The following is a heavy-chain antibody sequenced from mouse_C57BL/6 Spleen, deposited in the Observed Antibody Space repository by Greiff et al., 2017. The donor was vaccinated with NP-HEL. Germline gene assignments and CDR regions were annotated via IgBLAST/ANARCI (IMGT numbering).Heavy chain of an antibody. V-gene: IGHV8-12*01. CDR2: IYWDDDK. J-gene: IGHJ1*03. D-gene: IGHD1-1*01. CDR1: GFSLSTSGMG. CDR3: ARSQPSYYYGSLYWYFDV. Sequence: QVTLKVSGPGILQSSQTLSLTCSFSGFSLSTSGMGVSWIRQPSGKGLEWLAHIYWDDDKRYNPSLKSRLTISKDTSRNQVFLKITSVDTADTATYYCARSQPSYYYGSLYWYFDVWGTGTTVTVSS.